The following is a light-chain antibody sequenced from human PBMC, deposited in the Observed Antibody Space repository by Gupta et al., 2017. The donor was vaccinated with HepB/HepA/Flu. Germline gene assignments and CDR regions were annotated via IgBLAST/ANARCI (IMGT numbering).Light chain of an antibody. CDR3: QQYYSTPPS. CDR1: QSVLHSSNNKNY. CDR2: WAS. V-gene: IGKV4-1*01. Sequence: DIVMTQSPDALAVSLGERATINSKSSQSVLHSSNNKNYLAWYQQKPGRPPKLLIYWASTRESGVPTRFSGSGSGTDFTLTISSLQAEDVAGYYCQQYYSTPPSFGQGTKLEIK. J-gene: IGKJ2*03.